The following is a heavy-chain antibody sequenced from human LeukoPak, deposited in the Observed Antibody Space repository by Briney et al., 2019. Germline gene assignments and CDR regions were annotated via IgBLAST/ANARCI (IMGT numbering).Heavy chain of an antibody. D-gene: IGHD3-10*01. J-gene: IGHJ4*02. V-gene: IGHV1-69*05. CDR1: AGTLTSHA. Sequence: ASVKVSRTASAGTLTSHAFSWVRQAPGEGFEWMGGIIPLFGPAIYAQNFQGRVTITTDESTSTGYMELRSLRSEDTAVYYCVRGEGTSHSYYWGQGTLVTVSS. CDR2: IIPLFGPA. CDR3: VRGEGTSHSYY.